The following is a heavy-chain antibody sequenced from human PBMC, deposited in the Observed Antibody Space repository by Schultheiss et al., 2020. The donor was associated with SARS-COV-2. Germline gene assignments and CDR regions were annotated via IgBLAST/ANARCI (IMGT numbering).Heavy chain of an antibody. J-gene: IGHJ4*02. D-gene: IGHD3-22*01. CDR3: ARDFGGYYDSSGHPGLDY. CDR1: GGTFSSYA. CDR2: IIPIFGTA. Sequence: SVKVSCKASGGTFSSYAISWVRQAPGQGLEWMGGIIPIFGTANYAQKFQGRVTITADESTSTAYMELSSLRSEDTAVYYCARDFGGYYDSSGHPGLDYWGQGTLVTVSS. V-gene: IGHV1-69*13.